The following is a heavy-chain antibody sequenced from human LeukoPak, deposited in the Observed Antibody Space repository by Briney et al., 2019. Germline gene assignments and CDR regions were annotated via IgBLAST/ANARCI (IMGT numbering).Heavy chain of an antibody. CDR1: GFTVSSNY. CDR2: IKQDGSEK. D-gene: IGHD6-19*01. J-gene: IGHJ4*02. V-gene: IGHV3-7*01. Sequence: AGGSLRLSCAASGFTVSSNYMSWVRQAPGKGLEWVANIKQDGSEKYYVDSVKGRFTISRDNAKNSLYLQMNSLRAEDTAVYYCARDGPATVYLIAVAGTPDYWGQGTLVTVSS. CDR3: ARDGPATVYLIAVAGTPDY.